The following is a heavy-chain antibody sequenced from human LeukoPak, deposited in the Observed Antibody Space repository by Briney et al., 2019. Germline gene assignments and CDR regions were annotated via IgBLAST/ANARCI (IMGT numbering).Heavy chain of an antibody. CDR2: IYYTGNT. CDR1: GGSISNYY. V-gene: IGHV4-59*01. J-gene: IGHJ5*02. CDR3: ARGGYYGSGNDFRFDP. D-gene: IGHD3-10*01. Sequence: PSETLSLTCTVSGGSISNYYWNWIRQPPGKGLEWIGYIYYTGNTNYKPSLKSRVTVSVDTSKNQFSLKLSSVTAADTAVYYCARGGYYGSGNDFRFDPWGQGTLVTVSS.